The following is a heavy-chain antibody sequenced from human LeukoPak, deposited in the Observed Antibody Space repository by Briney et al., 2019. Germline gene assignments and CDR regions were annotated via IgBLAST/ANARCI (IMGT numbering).Heavy chain of an antibody. J-gene: IGHJ2*01. D-gene: IGHD6-19*01. CDR2: INAGNDNT. V-gene: IGHV1-3*01. CDR1: GYTFTTYT. CDR3: ARDRDSSGWARNWYFDL. Sequence: ASVKVSCKASGYTFTTYTMHWVRQAPGQRLEWMGWINAGNDNTKYSQKFQGRVTITGDTPASTAYMELSSLRSEDTAVYYCARDRDSSGWARNWYFDLWGRGTLVTVSS.